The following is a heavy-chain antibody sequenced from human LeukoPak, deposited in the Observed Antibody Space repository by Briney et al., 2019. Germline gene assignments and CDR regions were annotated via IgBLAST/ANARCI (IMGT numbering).Heavy chain of an antibody. CDR2: IYYSGST. CDR1: GGSISSYY. D-gene: IGHD3-3*01. CDR3: ARGDGITIFGVVKKTRYNWFDP. Sequence: PSETLSLTCTVSGGSISSYYWSWIRQPPGKGLEWIGYIYYSGSTYYNPSLKSRVTISVDTSKNQFSLKLSSVTAADTAVYYCARGDGITIFGVVKKTRYNWFDPWGQGTLVTVSS. V-gene: IGHV4-30-4*08. J-gene: IGHJ5*02.